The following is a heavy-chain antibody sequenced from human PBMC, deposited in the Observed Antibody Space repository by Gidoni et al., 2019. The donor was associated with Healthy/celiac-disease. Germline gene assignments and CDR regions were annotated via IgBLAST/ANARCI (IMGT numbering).Heavy chain of an antibody. J-gene: IGHJ5*02. D-gene: IGHD2-15*01. CDR2: ISSSSSYI. Sequence: DVQLVESGGGRVKPGGSVRISCAASGFTFSSYSRNWVRQAPGKGLEWVSTISSSSSYIYYADSVKGRFTISRDNAKNSLYLQMNSLRAEDTAVYYCARDDEDLGWFDPWGQGTLVTVSS. CDR1: GFTFSSYS. CDR3: ARDDEDLGWFDP. V-gene: IGHV3-21*01.